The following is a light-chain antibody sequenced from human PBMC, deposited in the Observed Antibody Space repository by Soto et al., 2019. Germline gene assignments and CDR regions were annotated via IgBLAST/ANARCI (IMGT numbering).Light chain of an antibody. CDR2: GAS. J-gene: IGKJ5*01. V-gene: IGKV1-39*01. Sequence: DVQMTQSPSSLSASVGDRVTITCRASQPISNYLNWYQQKAGEAPKVLIFGASSLQSGVPSKFSGSGYGTDFTLIINNLHPDDFATSYCQQTHAGPLTFGQGTRL. CDR3: QQTHAGPLT. CDR1: QPISNY.